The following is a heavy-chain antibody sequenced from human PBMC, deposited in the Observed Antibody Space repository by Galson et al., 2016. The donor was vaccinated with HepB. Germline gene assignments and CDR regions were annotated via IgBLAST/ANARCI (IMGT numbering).Heavy chain of an antibody. CDR1: NGSFSGYY. CDR3: ARHGETWLLQSPFDP. Sequence: ETLSLTCAVYNGSFSGYYWSWIRQSPGKGLEWIGEISHGGSTNYNPSLKSRVTISVDMSNKRFSMKMSSVTAADTAVYYCARHGETWLLQSPFDPWGQGTLVTVSS. V-gene: IGHV4-34*01. J-gene: IGHJ5*02. D-gene: IGHD5-24*01. CDR2: ISHGGST.